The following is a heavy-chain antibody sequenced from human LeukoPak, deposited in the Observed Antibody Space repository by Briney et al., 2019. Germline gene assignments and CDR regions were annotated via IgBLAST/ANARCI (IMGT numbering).Heavy chain of an antibody. D-gene: IGHD5-18*01. J-gene: IGHJ6*02. CDR3: ARDLSYGYANYYGMDV. CDR1: GFTFSSYA. V-gene: IGHV3-30*04. Sequence: GGSLRLSCAASGFTFSSYAMHWVRQAPGKGLEWVAVISYDGSNKYYADSVKGRFTISRDNSKNTLYLQMNSLRAEDTAVYYCARDLSYGYANYYGMDVWGQGTTVTVSS. CDR2: ISYDGSNK.